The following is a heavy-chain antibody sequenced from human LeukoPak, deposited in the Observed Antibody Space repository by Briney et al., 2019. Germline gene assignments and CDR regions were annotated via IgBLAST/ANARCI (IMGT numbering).Heavy chain of an antibody. CDR3: ARRRDSGSLQHFDY. V-gene: IGHV3-48*01. J-gene: IGHJ4*02. Sequence: PGGSLRLSCAASGFTFSSYSMNWVRQAPGKGLEWVSYISSSSTTIYYADSVKGRFTISRDNAKSSLYLQMNSLRAEDTAVYYCARRRDSGSLQHFDYWGQGTLVTVSS. CDR2: ISSSSTTI. CDR1: GFTFSSYS. D-gene: IGHD1-26*01.